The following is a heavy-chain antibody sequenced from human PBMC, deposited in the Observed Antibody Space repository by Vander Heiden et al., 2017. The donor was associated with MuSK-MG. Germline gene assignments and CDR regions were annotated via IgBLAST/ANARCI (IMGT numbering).Heavy chain of an antibody. CDR2: MNPNSGNT. V-gene: IGHV1-8*01. CDR3: TRAIWHYGDHAEYFDL. CDR1: GYTFTSYD. D-gene: IGHD4-17*01. Sequence: QVQLVQSGAEVKKPGASVKVSCKASGYTFTSYDINWVRQATGQGLEWMGWMNPNSGNTGYAQKFQGRVTMTRNTSISTAYMELSSLRSEDTAVYYCTRAIWHYGDHAEYFDLWGRGTLVTVSS. J-gene: IGHJ2*01.